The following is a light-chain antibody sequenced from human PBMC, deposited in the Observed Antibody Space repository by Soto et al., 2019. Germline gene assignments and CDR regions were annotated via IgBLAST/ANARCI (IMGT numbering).Light chain of an antibody. CDR2: GAS. Sequence: EIVLTQSPGTLSLSPGERATLSCRASQSVSSSYLVWYQQKPGQPPRLLIYGASTRATGIPDRFSGSGSGTDFTLTISRLEPEDFAVYYCQQYGSSPQTFGQGTKV. J-gene: IGKJ1*01. V-gene: IGKV3-20*01. CDR1: QSVSSSY. CDR3: QQYGSSPQT.